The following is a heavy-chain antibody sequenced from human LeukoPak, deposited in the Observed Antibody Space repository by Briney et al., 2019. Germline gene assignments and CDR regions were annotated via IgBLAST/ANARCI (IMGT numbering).Heavy chain of an antibody. CDR1: GYTFTGYY. Sequence: ASVKVSCKASGYTFTGYYMHWVRQAPGQGLEWMGWINPNSGGTNYAQKFQGRVTMTRDTSISTAYMELSRLRSADTAVYYCARVIVPAVDWFDPWGQGTLVTVSS. CDR2: INPNSGGT. J-gene: IGHJ5*02. D-gene: IGHD2-2*01. V-gene: IGHV1-2*02. CDR3: ARVIVPAVDWFDP.